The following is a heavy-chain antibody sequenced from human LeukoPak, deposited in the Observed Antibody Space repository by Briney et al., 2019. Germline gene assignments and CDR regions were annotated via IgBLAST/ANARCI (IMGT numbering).Heavy chain of an antibody. CDR1: GFTFSRYG. CDR3: AKDRCSNGIGCFYYYMDV. J-gene: IGHJ6*03. D-gene: IGHD2-8*01. CDR2: IQYDGSNE. V-gene: IGHV3-30*02. Sequence: GGSLRLSCAASGFTFSRYGMHWVRQAPGKGLEWVAYIQYDGSNEQYANSVKGRFSISRDSSKNTLYLQMNSLRAEDTAVYYCAKDRCSNGIGCFYYYMDVWGKGTTVTISS.